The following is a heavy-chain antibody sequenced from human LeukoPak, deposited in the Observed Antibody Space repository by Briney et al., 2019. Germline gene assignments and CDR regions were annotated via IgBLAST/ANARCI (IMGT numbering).Heavy chain of an antibody. D-gene: IGHD6-13*01. CDR2: INHSGST. Sequence: PSETLSLTCAVYGGSFSGYYWSLIRQPPRKGLEWIEEINHSGSTNYNPSLKSRVTISVDTSKNQFSLKLSSVTAADTAVYYCARAGYSSSWYHGNFDYWGQGTLVTVSS. J-gene: IGHJ4*02. CDR1: GGSFSGYY. V-gene: IGHV4-34*01. CDR3: ARAGYSSSWYHGNFDY.